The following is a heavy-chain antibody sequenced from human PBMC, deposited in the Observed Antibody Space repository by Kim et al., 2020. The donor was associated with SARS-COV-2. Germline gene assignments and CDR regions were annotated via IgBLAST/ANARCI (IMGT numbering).Heavy chain of an antibody. D-gene: IGHD2-15*01. J-gene: IGHJ4*02. CDR1: GFTFSSYA. Sequence: GGSLRLSCAASGFTFSSYAMHWVRQAPGKGLEWVAVISYDGSNKYYADSVKGRFTISRDNSKNTLYLQMNSLRAEDTAVYYCARDSCSGGSCYLDYWGQGTLVTVSS. CDR2: ISYDGSNK. CDR3: ARDSCSGGSCYLDY. V-gene: IGHV3-30-3*01.